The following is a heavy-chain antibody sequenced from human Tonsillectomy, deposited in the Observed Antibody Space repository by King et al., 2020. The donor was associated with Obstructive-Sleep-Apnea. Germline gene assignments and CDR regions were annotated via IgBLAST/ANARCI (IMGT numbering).Heavy chain of an antibody. CDR2: ISYDGGHK. Sequence: QLVQSGGGVVQPGRSLRLSCAASGFTFSNYGMHWVRQAPGKGLEWVAVISYDGGHKYYEDSVKGRFTISRDNFQNMLYLQMNSLRAEDTAVYFCAKDRLTSMGYFDYWGQGSLVTVSS. CDR3: AKDRLTSMGYFDY. V-gene: IGHV3-30*18. CDR1: GFTFSNYG. D-gene: IGHD5-12*01. J-gene: IGHJ4*02.